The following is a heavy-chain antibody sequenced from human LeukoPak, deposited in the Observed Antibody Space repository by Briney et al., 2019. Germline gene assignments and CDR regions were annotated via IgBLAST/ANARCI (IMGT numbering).Heavy chain of an antibody. J-gene: IGHJ4*02. Sequence: GGSLRLSCVASGFPLSSYWMSWVRQAPGKGLEWVANIKQDGSEKYYVDSVKGRFTISRDNSKNTLYLQMNSLRAEDTAVYYCARENYYDSSGYYSCFDYWGQGTLVTVSS. V-gene: IGHV3-7*01. D-gene: IGHD3-22*01. CDR3: ARENYYDSSGYYSCFDY. CDR1: GFPLSSYW. CDR2: IKQDGSEK.